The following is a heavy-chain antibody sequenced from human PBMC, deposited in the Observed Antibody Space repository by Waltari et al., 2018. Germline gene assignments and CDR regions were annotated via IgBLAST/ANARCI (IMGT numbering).Heavy chain of an antibody. CDR3: ARDSQYSSGWYRADYFDY. CDR2: ISYDGSNK. V-gene: IGHV3-30*16. J-gene: IGHJ4*02. CDR1: GFTFSSYA. Sequence: QVQLVESGGGVVQPGRSLRLSCAASGFTFSSYAMHWVRQATGKGLEWVAVISYDGSNKYYADSVKGRFTISRDNSKNTLYLQMNSLRAEDTAVYYCARDSQYSSGWYRADYFDYWGQGTLVTVSS. D-gene: IGHD6-19*01.